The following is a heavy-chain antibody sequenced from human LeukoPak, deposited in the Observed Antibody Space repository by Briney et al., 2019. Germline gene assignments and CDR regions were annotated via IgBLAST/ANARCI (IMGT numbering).Heavy chain of an antibody. J-gene: IGHJ4*02. Sequence: SETLSLTCTVSGGSISSYYWSWIRQPPGKGLEWIGYIYNSGSTNYNPSLKSRVTISVDTSKNQFSLKLSAVTAAVTAVYYCARDHKYSSSSGFDYWGQGTLVTVSS. V-gene: IGHV4-59*01. CDR1: GGSISSYY. CDR2: IYNSGST. CDR3: ARDHKYSSSSGFDY. D-gene: IGHD6-6*01.